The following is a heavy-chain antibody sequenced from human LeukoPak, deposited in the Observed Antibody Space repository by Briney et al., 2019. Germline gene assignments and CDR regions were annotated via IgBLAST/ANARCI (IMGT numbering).Heavy chain of an antibody. D-gene: IGHD2-2*01. CDR3: ARDGSWGDYQFYFYMDV. Sequence: GGSLRLSCEASGFTFRSFAMSWVRQTPGKGLEWLSGISASGHYIYQADSVKGRFTISRDNSKNTLYIEINSLRVEDTAVYYCARDGSWGDYQFYFYMDVWGKGTRVTVSS. J-gene: IGHJ6*03. V-gene: IGHV3-23*01. CDR2: ISASGHYI. CDR1: GFTFRSFA.